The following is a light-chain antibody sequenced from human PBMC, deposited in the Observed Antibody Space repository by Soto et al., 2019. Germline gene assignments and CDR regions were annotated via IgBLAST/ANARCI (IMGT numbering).Light chain of an antibody. Sequence: EIVLTQSPGTLSLSPGERATLSCRASQSVSSEYLAWYQQKPGQTPKVLIYRASSRATGIPDRFSGSGSGTEFTLTISRLEPEDFAVYYCQQYGSSPITFGGGSKVEIK. CDR1: QSVSSEY. V-gene: IGKV3-20*01. CDR3: QQYGSSPIT. J-gene: IGKJ4*01. CDR2: RAS.